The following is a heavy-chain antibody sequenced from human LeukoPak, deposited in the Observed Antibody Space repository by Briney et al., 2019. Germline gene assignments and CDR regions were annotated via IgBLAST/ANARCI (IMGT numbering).Heavy chain of an antibody. J-gene: IGHJ3*02. CDR1: GFTFNIYT. V-gene: IGHV3-21*01. CDR3: ARDCSSSAFDI. CDR2: IGSSSRYI. D-gene: IGHD2-15*01. Sequence: GGSLRLSCAASGFTFNIYTMTWVRQAPGKGLEWVSSIGSSSRYIYHADSVKGRFTISRDNDKNSAYLQMNSLRAEDTAVYYCARDCSSSAFDIWGQGTMVTVSS.